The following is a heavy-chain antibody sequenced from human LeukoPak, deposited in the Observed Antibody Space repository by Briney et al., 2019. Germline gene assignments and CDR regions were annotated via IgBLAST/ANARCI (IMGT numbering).Heavy chain of an antibody. CDR3: AKQDHIVVVPAAIYFHY. CDR1: GFTFSSYA. D-gene: IGHD2-2*01. Sequence: GGSLRLSCAASGFTFSSYAMSWVRQAPGKGLEWVSAISGSGGSTYYADSVKGRFTISRDNSKNTLYLQMNSLRAEDTAVYYCAKQDHIVVVPAAIYFHYWGQGTLVTVSS. J-gene: IGHJ4*02. CDR2: ISGSGGST. V-gene: IGHV3-23*01.